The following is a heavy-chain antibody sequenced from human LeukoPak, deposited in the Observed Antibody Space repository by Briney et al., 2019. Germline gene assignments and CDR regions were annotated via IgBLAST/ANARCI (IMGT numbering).Heavy chain of an antibody. J-gene: IGHJ4*02. V-gene: IGHV3-30*04. CDR3: AKEPLYYY. CDR1: GFTFSSYA. Sequence: GGSLRLSCAASGFTFSSYAMHWVRQAPGKGLEWVAVISYDGSNKYYADSVKGRFTISGDNSKNTLYLQMNSLRAEDTAVYYCAKEPLYYYWGQGTLVTVSS. D-gene: IGHD2-21*01. CDR2: ISYDGSNK.